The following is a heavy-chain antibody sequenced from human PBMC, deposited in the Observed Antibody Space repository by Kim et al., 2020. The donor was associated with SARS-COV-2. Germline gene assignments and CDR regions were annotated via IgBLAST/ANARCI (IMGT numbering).Heavy chain of an antibody. CDR1: GFTVSSNY. CDR3: ASSGWGYYGSGSYYNFDY. V-gene: IGHV3-53*01. Sequence: GGSLRLSCAASGFTVSSNYMSWVRQAPGKGLEWVSVIYSGGSTYYADSVKGRFTISRDNSKNTLYLQMNSLRAEDTAVYYCASSGWGYYGSGSYYNFDYWGQGTLVTVSS. D-gene: IGHD3-10*01. CDR2: IYSGGST. J-gene: IGHJ4*02.